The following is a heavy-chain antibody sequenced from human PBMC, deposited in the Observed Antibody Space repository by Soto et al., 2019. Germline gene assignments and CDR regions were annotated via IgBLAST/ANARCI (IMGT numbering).Heavy chain of an antibody. Sequence: GASVKVSCKASGYTFTGYYMHWVRQAPGQGLEWMGWINPNSGGTNYAQKFQGRVTMTRDTSISTAYMELSRLRSDDTAVYYCAIGEYYDILTGYTLYYYYGMDVWGQGTTVTVS. CDR2: INPNSGGT. V-gene: IGHV1-2*02. D-gene: IGHD3-9*01. CDR3: AIGEYYDILTGYTLYYYYGMDV. CDR1: GYTFTGYY. J-gene: IGHJ6*02.